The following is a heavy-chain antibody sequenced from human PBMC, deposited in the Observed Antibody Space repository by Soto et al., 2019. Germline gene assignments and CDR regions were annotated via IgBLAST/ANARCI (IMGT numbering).Heavy chain of an antibody. CDR2: IYPGDSDT. CDR3: ARRGTGSYYGMDV. J-gene: IGHJ6*02. Sequence: PGQSLKISCKGSGYSLTSYWIGRVRQMPGKGLEWMGIIYPGDSDTRYSPSFQGQVTISADKSISTAYLQWSSLKASDTAMYYCARRGTGSYYGMDVWGQGTTVTVS. D-gene: IGHD1-26*01. V-gene: IGHV5-51*01. CDR1: GYSLTSYW.